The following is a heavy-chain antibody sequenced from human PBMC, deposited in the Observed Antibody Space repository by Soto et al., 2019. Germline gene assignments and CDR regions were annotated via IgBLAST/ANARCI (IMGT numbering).Heavy chain of an antibody. V-gene: IGHV4-61*05. D-gene: IGHD3-9*01. CDR2: IYYRGNT. J-gene: IGHJ4*02. CDR1: GGSISSSSYY. CDR3: ARHPGYYDILTGYTTYYFDS. Sequence: TSETLSLTCTVSGGSISSSSYYWGWIRQPPGKGLEWIGYIYYRGNTDYNPSLKSRVTISLDTPKNQFSLKLSSVTAADTAAYYCARHPGYYDILTGYTTYYFDSWGQGILVTAPQ.